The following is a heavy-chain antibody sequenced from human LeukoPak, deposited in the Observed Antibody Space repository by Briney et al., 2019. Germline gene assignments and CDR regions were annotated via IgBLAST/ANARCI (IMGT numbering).Heavy chain of an antibody. CDR1: GGSISSGGYY. D-gene: IGHD2-2*01. V-gene: IGHV4-31*03. J-gene: IGHJ4*02. CDR3: ARAIVVVPAAHFDY. CDR2: IYYSRST. Sequence: PSETLSLTCTVSGGSISSGGYYWSWIRQHPGKGLEWIGYIYYSRSTYYNPSLKSRVTISVDTSKNQFSLKLSSVTAADTAVYYCARAIVVVPAAHFDYWGQGTLVTVSS.